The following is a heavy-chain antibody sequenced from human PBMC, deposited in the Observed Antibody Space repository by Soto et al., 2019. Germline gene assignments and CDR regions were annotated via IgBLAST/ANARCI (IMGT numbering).Heavy chain of an antibody. CDR2: IDVGSANA. J-gene: IGHJ6*02. V-gene: IGHV1-58*01. CDR1: GFTFSSSA. Sequence: SVKVSCKTSGFTFSSSAVHWVRQARGHRLQWIGWIDVGSANANYAQMLQERVTISRDMSTSTAYMELSSLRPEDTAVYYCAREGLVLAPSTVNSDHYYYAMDVWGQGTTVTVSS. CDR3: AREGLVLAPSTVNSDHYYYAMDV. D-gene: IGHD3-3*02.